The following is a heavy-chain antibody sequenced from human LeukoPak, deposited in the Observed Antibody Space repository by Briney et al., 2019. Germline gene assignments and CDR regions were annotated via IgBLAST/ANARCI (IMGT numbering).Heavy chain of an antibody. CDR1: GYSFTSYW. V-gene: IGHV5-10-1*01. D-gene: IGHD2-2*01. Sequence: GVSLNISRKGSGYSFTSYWISWVRQMPGKGLEWMVRMDPSDSYTNYSPSFQGHFTISADKSSSTAYLQWSSLKAPDTAMYYCARGGAVERYCSSTSCYWVDAFDIWGQGTMVTVSS. CDR3: ARGGAVERYCSSTSCYWVDAFDI. J-gene: IGHJ3*02. CDR2: MDPSDSYT.